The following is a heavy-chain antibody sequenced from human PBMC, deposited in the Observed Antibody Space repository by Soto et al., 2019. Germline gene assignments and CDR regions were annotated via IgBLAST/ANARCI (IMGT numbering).Heavy chain of an antibody. D-gene: IGHD2-21*02. CDR2: VNPSGGHT. V-gene: IGHV1-46*01. Sequence: QVQLMQSGAEVKKPGASVKVSCKASGDTFTDYYIHWVRQAPGQGLEWMGTVNPSGGHTTYAQHFLGRVTXPXEXAPXTLEMELTSLTSDDTAIYYCARGGHVVVVTAALDYWGQGTLVTVSS. J-gene: IGHJ4*02. CDR3: ARGGHVVVVTAALDY. CDR1: GDTFTDYY.